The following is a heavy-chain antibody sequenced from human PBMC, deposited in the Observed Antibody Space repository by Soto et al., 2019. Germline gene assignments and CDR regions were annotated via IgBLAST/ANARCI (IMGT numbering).Heavy chain of an antibody. V-gene: IGHV3-74*01. CDR2: INSDGSST. J-gene: IGHJ4*02. CDR1: GFTFSSYW. CDR3: ASKHSSRAFDY. Sequence: EVQLVESGGGLVQPGGSLRLSCAASGFTFSSYWMHWVRQAPGKGLVWVSRINSDGSSTTYADSVKGRFTISRDNAKNTVYLQMNSLRAEDTAVYYCASKHSSRAFDYWRQGTLVTVSS. D-gene: IGHD6-13*01.